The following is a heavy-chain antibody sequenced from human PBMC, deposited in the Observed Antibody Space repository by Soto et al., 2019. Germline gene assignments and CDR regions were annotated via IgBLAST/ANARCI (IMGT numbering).Heavy chain of an antibody. D-gene: IGHD6-19*01. V-gene: IGHV4-39*02. Sequence: SETLSLTCTVSGGSISSSSYYWGWIRQPPGKGLEWIGSIYYSGSTYYNPSLKSRVTISVDTSKNQFSLKLSSVTAADTAVYYCAREAVSGRTGFDYWGQGTLVTVSS. CDR2: IYYSGST. CDR3: AREAVSGRTGFDY. J-gene: IGHJ4*02. CDR1: GGSISSSSYY.